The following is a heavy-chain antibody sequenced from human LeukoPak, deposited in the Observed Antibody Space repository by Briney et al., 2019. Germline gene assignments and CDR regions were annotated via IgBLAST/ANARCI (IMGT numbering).Heavy chain of an antibody. CDR1: GGSISSYY. CDR3: ARVTGYIVEDYFDY. J-gene: IGHJ4*02. Sequence: PSETLSLTCTVSGGSISSYYWSWIRQPPGKGLEWIGYIYYSGSTNYNPSLKSRVTISVDTSKNQFSLKLSSVTAADTAVYYCARVTGYIVEDYFDYWGQGTLVTVSS. CDR2: IYYSGST. D-gene: IGHD3-22*01. V-gene: IGHV4-59*01.